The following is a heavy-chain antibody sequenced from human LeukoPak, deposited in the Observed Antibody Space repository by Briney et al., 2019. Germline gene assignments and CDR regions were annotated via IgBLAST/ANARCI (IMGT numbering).Heavy chain of an antibody. D-gene: IGHD4-17*01. CDR2: ISYDGSNK. Sequence: GGSLRLSCAASGFTFSIYGMHWVRQAPGKGLEWVAVISYDGSNKYYTDSVKGRFTISRDNSKNTLYLQMNSLRAEDTAVYYCAKPDYGDRFFDYWGREPWSPSLQ. CDR3: AKPDYGDRFFDY. CDR1: GFTFSIYG. J-gene: IGHJ4*02. V-gene: IGHV3-30*18.